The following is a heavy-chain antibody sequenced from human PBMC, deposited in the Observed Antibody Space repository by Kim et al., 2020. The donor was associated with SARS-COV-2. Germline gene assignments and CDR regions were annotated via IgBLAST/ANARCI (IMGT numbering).Heavy chain of an antibody. Sequence: GGSLRLSCIASGFNFISNDMTWVRQVPGKGPEWVAPSMGSGGSTFHAYSVRGRFTMSRENYKYAVKLQMNSLRVEDTAIYYCAWSSGCYDSWCRGLLATVSS. CDR3: AWSSGCYDS. V-gene: IGHV3-23*01. D-gene: IGHD3-22*01. CDR1: GFNFISND. J-gene: IGHJ5*02. CDR2: SMGSGGST.